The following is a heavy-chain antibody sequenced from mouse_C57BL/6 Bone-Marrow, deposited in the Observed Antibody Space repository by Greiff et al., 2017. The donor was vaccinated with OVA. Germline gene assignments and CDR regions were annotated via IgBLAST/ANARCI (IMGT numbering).Heavy chain of an antibody. CDR3: ARPYYYASMDY. J-gene: IGHJ4*01. Sequence: EVKLLESGPGLVKPSQSLSLTCSVTGYSITSGYYWNWIRQFPGNKLEWMGYISYDGSNNYNPSLKNRISITRDTSKNQFFLKLNSVTTEDTATYYCARPYYYASMDYWGQGTSVTVSS. CDR1: GYSITSGYY. V-gene: IGHV3-6*01. CDR2: ISYDGSN. D-gene: IGHD1-1*01.